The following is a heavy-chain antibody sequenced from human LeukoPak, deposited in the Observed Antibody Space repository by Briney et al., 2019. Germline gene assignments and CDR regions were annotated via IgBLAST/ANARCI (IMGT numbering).Heavy chain of an antibody. D-gene: IGHD6-19*01. V-gene: IGHV3-23*01. CDR3: AKDSSSLYFDY. CDR2: ISDSGGSI. J-gene: IGHJ4*02. Sequence: GGSLRLSCAASGFTFSRHWMSWVRQAPGKGLEWVSTISDSGGSIYYADSMKGRFTISRDNSKNTLYLQMNSLRAEDTAVYYCAKDSSSLYFDYWGQGTLVTVSS. CDR1: GFTFSRHW.